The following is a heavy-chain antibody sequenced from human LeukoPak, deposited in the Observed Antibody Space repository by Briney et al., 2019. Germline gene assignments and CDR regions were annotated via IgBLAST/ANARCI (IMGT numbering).Heavy chain of an antibody. D-gene: IGHD4-17*01. CDR2: ISGSGGSK. V-gene: IGHV3-23*01. CDR3: AKVDDYGDYVGAFDI. J-gene: IGHJ3*02. Sequence: GGSLRLSCAASGFTFSSYAMRWVRQAPGKGLEWVSAISGSGGSKCYADSVKGRFTISRDNSKNTLYLQMNSLRAEDTAVYFCAKVDDYGDYVGAFDIWGKRTMVTVSS. CDR1: GFTFSSYA.